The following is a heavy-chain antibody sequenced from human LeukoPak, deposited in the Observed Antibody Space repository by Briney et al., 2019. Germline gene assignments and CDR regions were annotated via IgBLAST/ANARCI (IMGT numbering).Heavy chain of an antibody. J-gene: IGHJ3*02. CDR2: IYYSGST. CDR1: GGSISSSSYY. D-gene: IGHD1-1*01. Sequence: SETLSLTCTVSGGSISSSSYYWGWIRQPPGKRLEWIGSIYYSGSTYYNPSLKSRVTISVDTSKNQFSLKLSSVTAADTAVYYCARNGDAFDIWGQGTMVTVSS. V-gene: IGHV4-39*01. CDR3: ARNGDAFDI.